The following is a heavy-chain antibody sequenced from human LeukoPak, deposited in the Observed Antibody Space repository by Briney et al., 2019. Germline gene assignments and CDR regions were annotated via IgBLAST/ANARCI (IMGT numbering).Heavy chain of an antibody. Sequence: NPSQTLSLTCTVSGGSISSGGYYWSWIRQHPGKGLEWIGYICYSGSTYYNPSLKSRVTISVDTSKNQFSLKLSSVTAADTAVYYCARKDIVVVPAAQKGDWFDPWGQGTLVTVSS. J-gene: IGHJ5*02. V-gene: IGHV4-31*03. CDR1: GGSISSGGYY. D-gene: IGHD2-2*01. CDR3: ARKDIVVVPAAQKGDWFDP. CDR2: ICYSGST.